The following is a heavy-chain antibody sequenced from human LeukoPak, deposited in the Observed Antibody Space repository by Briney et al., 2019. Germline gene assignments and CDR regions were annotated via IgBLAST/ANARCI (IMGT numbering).Heavy chain of an antibody. J-gene: IGHJ4*02. Sequence: PSETLSLTXTVSGYSISSANYWAWIRQPPGKALEWIGSIYHSGSTYYNPPLKSRVTISVDTSKNEFSLKLSSVTAADTAVYYCARSGSSGYYPTRGYYFDYWGQGTLVTVSS. CDR1: GYSISSANY. CDR2: IYHSGST. V-gene: IGHV4-38-2*02. D-gene: IGHD3-22*01. CDR3: ARSGSSGYYPTRGYYFDY.